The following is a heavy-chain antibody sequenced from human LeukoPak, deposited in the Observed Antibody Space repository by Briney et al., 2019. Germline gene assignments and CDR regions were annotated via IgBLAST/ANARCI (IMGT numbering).Heavy chain of an antibody. V-gene: IGHV3-23*01. CDR2: ISGSAGST. D-gene: IGHD1-26*01. Sequence: PGGSLRLSCAASGFTLSGYAMSWVRQAPGRGLEWVSTISGSAGSTYYADSVRGRFTISRDNSKNTLYLQMTGLRAEDSATFYCAKRRRLAGAYYDYWGRGVLVTVSS. CDR3: AKRRRLAGAYYDY. CDR1: GFTLSGYA. J-gene: IGHJ4*02.